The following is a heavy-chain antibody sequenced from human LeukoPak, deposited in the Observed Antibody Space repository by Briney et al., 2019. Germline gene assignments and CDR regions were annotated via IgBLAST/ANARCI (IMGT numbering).Heavy chain of an antibody. D-gene: IGHD2-2*01. V-gene: IGHV3-23*01. CDR2: ISGSGGST. Sequence: GGSLRLSCAASGFTFSIYAMSWVRQAPGKGLERVSAISGSGGSTYYADSVKGRFTISRDNSKNTLYLQMNSLRAEDTAVYYCAKAGYCSSTSCYWGYYYYMDVWGKGTTVTVSS. J-gene: IGHJ6*03. CDR3: AKAGYCSSTSCYWGYYYYMDV. CDR1: GFTFSIYA.